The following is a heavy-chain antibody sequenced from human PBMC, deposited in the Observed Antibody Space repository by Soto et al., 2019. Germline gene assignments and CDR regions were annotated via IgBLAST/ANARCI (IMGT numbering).Heavy chain of an antibody. D-gene: IGHD6-6*01. J-gene: IGHJ4*02. V-gene: IGHV4-34*01. CDR3: TSSYQPNNFDY. CDR2: INHSGST. CDR1: GGSFSGYY. Sequence: TSETLSLTCAVYGGSFSGYYWSWIRQPPGKGLEWIGEINHSGSTNYNPSLKSRVTISVDTSKNQFSLKLSSVTAADTAVYYCTSSYQPNNFDYWGQGTLVTVSS.